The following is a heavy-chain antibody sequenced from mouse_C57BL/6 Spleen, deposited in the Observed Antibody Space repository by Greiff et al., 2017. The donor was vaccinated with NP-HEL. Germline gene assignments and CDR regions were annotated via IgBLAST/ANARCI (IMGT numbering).Heavy chain of an antibody. CDR1: GYTFTSYW. V-gene: IGHV1-52*01. CDR2: IDPSDSET. CDR3: ARPDGSSSYYFDY. D-gene: IGHD1-1*01. J-gene: IGHJ2*01. Sequence: QVQLQQPGAELVRPGSSVKLSCKASGYTFTSYWMHWVKQRPIQGLEWIGNIDPSDSETHYNQKFKDKATLTVDKSSSTAYMQLSSLTSEDSAVCYSARPDGSSSYYFDYWGQGTTLTVSS.